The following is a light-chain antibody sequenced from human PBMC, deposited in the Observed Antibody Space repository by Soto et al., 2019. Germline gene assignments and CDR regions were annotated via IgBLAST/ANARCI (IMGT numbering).Light chain of an antibody. CDR1: NSDIGNYNF. J-gene: IGLJ3*02. Sequence: QSALTQPASVSGSPGQSITISCTGTNSDIGNYNFVSWYQQHPGKAPKLMISEVKKRPSGVSNRFSGSKSGNTASLTISGLQTEDAADYSCCSFAGGHTWVFGGGTKLTVL. CDR2: EVK. V-gene: IGLV2-23*02. CDR3: CSFAGGHTWV.